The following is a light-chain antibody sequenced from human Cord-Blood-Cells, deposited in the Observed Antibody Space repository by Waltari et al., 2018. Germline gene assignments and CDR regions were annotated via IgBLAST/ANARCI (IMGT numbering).Light chain of an antibody. Sequence: SSELTQDPAVSVALGQTVRITCQGDSLRSHYASWYRQKPGQAPVLVIYGKHNRPSGIPDRFSGSSSGNTASLTITGAQAEDEADYYCNSRDSSGNHLVFGGGTKLTVL. CDR2: GKH. CDR3: NSRDSSGNHLV. V-gene: IGLV3-19*01. J-gene: IGLJ3*02. CDR1: SLRSHY.